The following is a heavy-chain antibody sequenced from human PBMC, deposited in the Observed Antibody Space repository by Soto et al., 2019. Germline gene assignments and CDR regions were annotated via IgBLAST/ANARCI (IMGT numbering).Heavy chain of an antibody. CDR1: GGTFSTYT. D-gene: IGHD3-22*01. CDR3: AGDPDSHYNDSQAYSYP. Sequence: QVQLVQSGAEVKKPGSSVKVSCKASGGTFSTYTITWVRHAPGQGLEWMGRIIPIIGIINYAQKFQGRVKITADKVTGTAYMELTRLRSDDTAVYYCAGDPDSHYNDSQAYSYPWGQGTLVTVSS. CDR2: IIPIIGII. J-gene: IGHJ5*02. V-gene: IGHV1-69*08.